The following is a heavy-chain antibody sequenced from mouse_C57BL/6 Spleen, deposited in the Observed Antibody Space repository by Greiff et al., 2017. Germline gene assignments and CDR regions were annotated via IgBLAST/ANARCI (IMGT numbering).Heavy chain of an antibody. CDR2: IYPGNSDT. J-gene: IGHJ4*01. Sequence: VQLQQSGTVLARPGASVKMSCKTSGYTFTSYWMHWVKQRPGQGLEWIGTIYPGNSDTSYNQKFKGKDKLTAVTSASTAYMELSSLTNEDSAVYYCTRDYYAMDDWGQGTSVTVSS. CDR3: TRDYYAMDD. V-gene: IGHV1-5*01. CDR1: GYTFTSYW.